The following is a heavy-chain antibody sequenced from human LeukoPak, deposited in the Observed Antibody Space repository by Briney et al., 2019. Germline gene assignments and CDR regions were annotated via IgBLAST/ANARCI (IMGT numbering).Heavy chain of an antibody. CDR2: INTNSGGT. V-gene: IGHV1-2*02. CDR3: ARDGLEDYYYYYMDI. J-gene: IGHJ6*03. CDR1: GYTFTDYY. Sequence: ASVKVSCKASGYTFTDYYIHWVRQAPGQGLEWMGWINTNSGGTYYAQKFQGRVTVTRDTSISTAYMEVSRLRSDDTAVYYCARDGLEDYYYYYMDIWGKGTTVTISS. D-gene: IGHD1-1*01.